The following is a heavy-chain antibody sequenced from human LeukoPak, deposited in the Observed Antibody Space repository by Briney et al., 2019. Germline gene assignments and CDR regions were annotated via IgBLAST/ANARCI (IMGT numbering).Heavy chain of an antibody. CDR1: GYSISSGYY. CDR2: IYHSGST. CDR3: ARGARYSSSSYGY. V-gene: IGHV4-38-2*02. J-gene: IGHJ4*02. Sequence: SETLSLTCTVSGYSISSGYYWGWIRQPPGKGLEWIGSIYHSGSTYYNPSLKSRVTISVDTSKNQFSLKLSSVTAADTAVYYCARGARYSSSSYGYWGRGTLVTVSS. D-gene: IGHD6-6*01.